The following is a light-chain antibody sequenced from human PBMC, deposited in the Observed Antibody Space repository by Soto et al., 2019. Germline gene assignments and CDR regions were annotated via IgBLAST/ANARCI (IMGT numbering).Light chain of an antibody. J-gene: IGKJ1*01. CDR1: QSVSNNY. CDR3: KQYGSSGT. CDR2: GAS. Sequence: EIVMTQSPATLSVSPGERATLSCRASQSVSNNYLAWYQQKPGQAPRLLIYGASNRATGIQDRFSGSGSGTEFTLTIRRLEPEDFAVYYCKQYGSSGTCGQGTKVDIK. V-gene: IGKV3-20*01.